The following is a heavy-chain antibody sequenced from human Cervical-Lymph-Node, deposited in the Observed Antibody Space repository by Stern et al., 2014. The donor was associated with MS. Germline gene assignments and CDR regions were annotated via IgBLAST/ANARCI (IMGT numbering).Heavy chain of an antibody. V-gene: IGHV4-59*01. D-gene: IGHD3-22*01. CDR2: ISYSGGT. CDR1: GGSISTYY. J-gene: IGHJ3*02. Sequence: LELQESGPGLVKASETLSLTCTVSGGSISTYYWTWIRQPPGKGLEWIGEISYSGGTNYTPSLKSRVTLSVDTSKNQFSLKLSSVTAADTAVYYCARRDYYDTSTYYDDAFDIWGQGTMVTVSS. CDR3: ARRDYYDTSTYYDDAFDI.